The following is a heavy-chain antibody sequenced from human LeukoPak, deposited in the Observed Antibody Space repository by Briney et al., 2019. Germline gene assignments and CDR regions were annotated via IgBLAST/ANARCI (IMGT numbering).Heavy chain of an antibody. Sequence: PGGSLRLSCAASGXTFSSYWMHWVRQTPGKGLVWVSRIHSDGRTTTYADSVKGRFNISRDNAKNTLYLQMDSLRAEDTAVYYCARTKSNYYDSCLDSWGQGTLVTVSS. V-gene: IGHV3-74*01. CDR2: IHSDGRTT. J-gene: IGHJ4*02. CDR1: GXTFSSYW. CDR3: ARTKSNYYDSCLDS. D-gene: IGHD3-22*01.